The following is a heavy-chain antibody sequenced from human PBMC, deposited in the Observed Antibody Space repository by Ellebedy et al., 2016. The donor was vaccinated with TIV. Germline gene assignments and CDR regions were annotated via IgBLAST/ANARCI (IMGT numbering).Heavy chain of an antibody. CDR2: IYYSGST. CDR3: ARSPCCPPGVDY. CDR1: GGSISSGGYY. D-gene: IGHD2-8*01. Sequence: SETLSLXXTVSGGSISSGGYYWSWIRQHPGKGLEWIGYIYYSGSTYYNPSLKSRVTISVDTSKNQFSLKLSSVTAADTAVYYCARSPCCPPGVDYWGQGTLVTVSS. V-gene: IGHV4-31*03. J-gene: IGHJ4*02.